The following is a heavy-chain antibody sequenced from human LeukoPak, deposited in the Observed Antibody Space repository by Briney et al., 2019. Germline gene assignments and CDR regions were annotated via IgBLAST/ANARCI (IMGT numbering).Heavy chain of an antibody. V-gene: IGHV4-34*08. J-gene: IGHJ4*02. CDR2: INHSGST. D-gene: IGHD2-21*02. CDR3: ATRGVTEDY. CDR1: GFTFSSYS. Sequence: GSLRLSCAASGFTFSSYSMNWIRQPPGKGLEWIGEINHSGSTNYNPSLRSRVTISVDTSKNQFSLKLSSVTAADTAVYYCATRGVTEDYWGQGTLVTVSS.